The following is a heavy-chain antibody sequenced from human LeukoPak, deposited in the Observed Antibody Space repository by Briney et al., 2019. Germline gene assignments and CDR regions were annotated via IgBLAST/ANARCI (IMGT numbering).Heavy chain of an antibody. J-gene: IGHJ4*02. CDR2: INHSGST. CDR1: GGSFSGYY. V-gene: IGHV4-34*01. CDR3: AGGIGVRGVTFDY. Sequence: SETPSLTCAVYGGSFSGYYWSWIRQPPGKGLEWIGEINHSGSTNYNPSLKSRVTISVDTSKNQFSLKLSSVTAADTAVYYCAGGIGVRGVTFDYWGRGTLVTVSS. D-gene: IGHD3-10*01.